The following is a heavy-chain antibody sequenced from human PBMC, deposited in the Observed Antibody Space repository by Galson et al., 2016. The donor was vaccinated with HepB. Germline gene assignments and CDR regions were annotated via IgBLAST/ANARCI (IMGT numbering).Heavy chain of an antibody. CDR3: AREAADPLTAFDY. CDR2: IWNDGSYK. D-gene: IGHD6-25*01. J-gene: IGHJ4*02. CDR1: GFTLSSYG. V-gene: IGHV3-33*01. Sequence: SLRLSCAASGFTLSSYGMHWVRQAPGKGLEWVAVIWNDGSYKYYTDSVKGRFTISRDNSKNKLFLKMNSLRVEDTAIYYCAREAADPLTAFDYWGQGTLVPVSS.